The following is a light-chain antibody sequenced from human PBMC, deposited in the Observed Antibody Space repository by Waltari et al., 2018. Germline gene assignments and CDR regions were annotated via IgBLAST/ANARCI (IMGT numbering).Light chain of an antibody. Sequence: DVVLTQSQLSLSVTLGQSASVPCRSSQSLAFSDGKTYLNWFHQRPGQSPRRLIYKVSNRESGVPDRISGSGSGTDFALKISRVEAEDVGVYYCMEGAQWYTFGQGTKLEIK. CDR3: MEGAQWYT. J-gene: IGKJ2*01. CDR1: QSLAFSDGKTY. CDR2: KVS. V-gene: IGKV2-30*01.